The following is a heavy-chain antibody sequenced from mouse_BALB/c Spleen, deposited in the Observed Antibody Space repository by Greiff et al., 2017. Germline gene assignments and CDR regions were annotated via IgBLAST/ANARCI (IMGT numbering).Heavy chain of an antibody. D-gene: IGHD2-4*01. V-gene: IGHV5-12-1*01. CDR3: ARYDYDGGIFDY. J-gene: IGHJ2*01. CDR1: GFAFSSYD. CDR2: ISSGGGST. Sequence: EVMLVESGGGLVKPGGSLKLSCAASGFAFSSYDMSWVRQTPEKRLEWVAYISSGGGSTYYPDTVKGRFTISRDNAKNTLYLQMSSLKSEDTAMYYCARYDYDGGIFDYWGQGTTLTVSS.